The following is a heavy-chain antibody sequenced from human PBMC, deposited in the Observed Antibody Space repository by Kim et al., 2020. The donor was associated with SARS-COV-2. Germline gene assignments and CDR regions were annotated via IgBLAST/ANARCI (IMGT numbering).Heavy chain of an antibody. CDR3: ARALLGYCSGDKCHDWFDS. J-gene: IGHJ5*01. V-gene: IGHV3-66*02. CDR2: IYSGGDT. CDR1: AFNVNSNY. Sequence: GGSLRLSCAASAFNVNSNYMSWVRQAPGKGLEWVSIIYSGGDTYYTDSVKGRFTISRDNSKNTLYLQMNSLRVEDTAAYYCARALLGYCSGDKCHDWFDSWGQGTLVTVSS. D-gene: IGHD2-15*01.